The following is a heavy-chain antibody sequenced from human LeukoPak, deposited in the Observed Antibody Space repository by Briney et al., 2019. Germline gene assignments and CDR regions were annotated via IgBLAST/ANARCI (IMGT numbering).Heavy chain of an antibody. D-gene: IGHD6-13*01. CDR1: GYSFTSYW. CDR3: ARHPPSYSSSWYSFDY. J-gene: IGHJ4*02. V-gene: IGHV5-51*01. Sequence: GLSLQISCQGSGYSFTSYWIGGVRQMPGKGLEWRGIIYPGDSDTRYSPSFQGQVTISADKSISTASLQWSSLKASDTAMYYCARHPPSYSSSWYSFDYWGQGTLVTVSS. CDR2: IYPGDSDT.